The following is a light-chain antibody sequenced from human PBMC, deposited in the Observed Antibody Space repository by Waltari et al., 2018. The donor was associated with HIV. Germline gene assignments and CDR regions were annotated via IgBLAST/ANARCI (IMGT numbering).Light chain of an antibody. V-gene: IGLV3-21*04. Sequence: SYVLTQPPSVSVAPGKTARITCGGNNIGGKGVNWYQQKPGLAPVVIIYDDSDRPSGIPERFLGSGSWNTATLTSSGVEAGDEADYYCQVWDSTSDYRGLVGGGTKLTVL. CDR3: QVWDSTSDYRGL. J-gene: IGLJ2*01. CDR2: DDS. CDR1: NIGGKG.